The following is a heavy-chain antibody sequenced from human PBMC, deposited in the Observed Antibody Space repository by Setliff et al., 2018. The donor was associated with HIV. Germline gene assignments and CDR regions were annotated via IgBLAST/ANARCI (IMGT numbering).Heavy chain of an antibody. Sequence: SETLSLTCAVYVESFSGFYWSWIRQPPGKGLEWIGEINHSGSTNYNPSLKSRVTISVDTSKNQFSLTLSFVTAADTAVYYCARGWFGGYYFDYWGQGTLVAVSS. CDR3: ARGWFGGYYFDY. D-gene: IGHD3-10*01. V-gene: IGHV4-34*01. CDR2: INHSGST. J-gene: IGHJ4*02. CDR1: VESFSGFY.